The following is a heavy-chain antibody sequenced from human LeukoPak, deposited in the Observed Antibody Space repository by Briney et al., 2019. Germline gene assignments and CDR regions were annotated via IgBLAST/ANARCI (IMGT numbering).Heavy chain of an antibody. Sequence: SVKVSCKASGGTFSSYAISSVRQAPGQGLEWMGGVIPIFGTANYAQKFQGSVTITADESTSTAYMELSSLRSEDTAVYYCARSTYCSGGSCYSWFDPWGQGTLVTVSS. CDR3: ARSTYCSGGSCYSWFDP. J-gene: IGHJ5*02. CDR2: VIPIFGTA. CDR1: GGTFSSYA. D-gene: IGHD2-15*01. V-gene: IGHV1-69*13.